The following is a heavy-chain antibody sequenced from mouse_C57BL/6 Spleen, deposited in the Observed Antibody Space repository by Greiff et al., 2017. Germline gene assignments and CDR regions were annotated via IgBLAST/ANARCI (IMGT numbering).Heavy chain of an antibody. CDR1: GFTFSSYA. CDR3: TRENGNYSLAMDY. J-gene: IGHJ4*01. CDR2: ISSGGDYI. V-gene: IGHV5-9-1*02. Sequence: EVQRVESGEGLVKPGGSLKLSCAASGFTFSSYAMSWVRQTPEKRLEWVAYISSGGDYIYYADTVKGRFTISRDNARNTLYLQMSSLKSEDTAMYYCTRENGNYSLAMDYWGQGTSVTVSS. D-gene: IGHD2-1*01.